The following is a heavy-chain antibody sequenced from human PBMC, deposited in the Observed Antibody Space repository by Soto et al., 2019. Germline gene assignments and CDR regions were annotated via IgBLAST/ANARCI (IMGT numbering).Heavy chain of an antibody. D-gene: IGHD1-1*01. CDR1: GYTFTSYY. Sequence: GASVKVSCKASGYTFTSYYMHWVRQAPGQGLEWMGIINPSGGSTSYAQKFQGRVTMTRDTSTSTVYMELSSLRSEDTAVYYCARDRGGNWNDSGAFDIWGKGTMVTVS. CDR2: INPSGGST. J-gene: IGHJ3*02. CDR3: ARDRGGNWNDSGAFDI. V-gene: IGHV1-46*03.